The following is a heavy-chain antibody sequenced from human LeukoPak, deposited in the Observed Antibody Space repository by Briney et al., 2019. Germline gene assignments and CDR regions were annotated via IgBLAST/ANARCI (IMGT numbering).Heavy chain of an antibody. CDR1: GYSISSGYY. Sequence: SETLSLTCTVSGYSISSGYYWGWIRQPPGKGLEWIGSIYHSGSTYYNPSLKSRVTISVDTSKNQFSLKLSSVTAADTAVYYCARVDDYGDYGADFDYWGQGTLVTVSS. CDR3: ARVDDYGDYGADFDY. D-gene: IGHD4-17*01. CDR2: IYHSGST. J-gene: IGHJ4*02. V-gene: IGHV4-38-2*02.